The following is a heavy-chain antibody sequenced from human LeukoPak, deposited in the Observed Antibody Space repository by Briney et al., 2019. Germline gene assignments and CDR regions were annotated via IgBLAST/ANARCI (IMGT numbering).Heavy chain of an antibody. CDR3: ARGRLGGHDY. CDR1: GFTFSSYS. V-gene: IGHV3-48*01. CDR2: ISSSSSTI. J-gene: IGHJ4*02. D-gene: IGHD1-26*01. Sequence: GGSLRLSCAASGFTFSSYSMNWVRQAPGKGLEWVSYISSSSSTIYYTDSVKGRFTISRGNAKNSLYLQMNSLRAEDTAVYYCARGRLGGHDYWGQGTLVTVSS.